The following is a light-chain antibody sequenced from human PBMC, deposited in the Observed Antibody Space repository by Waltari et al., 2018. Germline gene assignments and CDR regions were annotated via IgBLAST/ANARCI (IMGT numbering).Light chain of an antibody. V-gene: IGLV2-14*01. Sequence: QSAPTQPASVSGSPGQSIPIPCTGTSRYVGGHTPFPWYQQHPGKAPKLMIYDVTNRPSGVSNRFSGSKSGNTASLTISGLQAEDEADYYCSSYTSSITYVFGTGTKVTVL. J-gene: IGLJ1*01. CDR2: DVT. CDR1: SRYVGGHTP. CDR3: SSYTSSITYV.